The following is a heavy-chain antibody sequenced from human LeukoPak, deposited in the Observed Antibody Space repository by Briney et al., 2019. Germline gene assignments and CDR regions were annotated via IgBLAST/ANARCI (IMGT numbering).Heavy chain of an antibody. CDR1: GFTFSNYA. CDR2: IRGGGDT. J-gene: IGHJ4*02. Sequence: GGSLRLSCAASGFTFSNYAMTWVRQVPGNGLEWVSSIRGGGDTFYADSVKGRFTISRDNSKNTLYLQMNSLRAEDTAVYYCAKDKTKKYYYDSSGYGTFDYWGQGTLVTVSS. D-gene: IGHD3-22*01. V-gene: IGHV3-23*01. CDR3: AKDKTKKYYYDSSGYGTFDY.